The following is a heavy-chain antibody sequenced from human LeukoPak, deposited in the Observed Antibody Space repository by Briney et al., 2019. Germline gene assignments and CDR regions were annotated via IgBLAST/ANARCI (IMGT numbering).Heavy chain of an antibody. D-gene: IGHD4-17*01. J-gene: IGHJ5*02. CDR2: IYYSGST. Sequence: SETLSLTCTVSGGSISSYYWSWIRQPPGKGLEWIGYIYYSGSTNYNPSLKSRVTISVDTSKNQFSLKLSSVTAADTAVYYCAREPPDDYGDYSWFDPWGQGTLVTVSS. CDR3: AREPPDDYGDYSWFDP. V-gene: IGHV4-59*12. CDR1: GGSISSYY.